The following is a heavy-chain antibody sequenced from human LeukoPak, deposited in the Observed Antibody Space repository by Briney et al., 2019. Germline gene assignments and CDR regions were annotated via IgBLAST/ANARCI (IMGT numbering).Heavy chain of an antibody. V-gene: IGHV3-48*03. J-gene: IGHJ4*02. CDR3: ARDRGNGDSAFDY. CDR1: GFTFSSYE. CDR2: ISSSGSTL. D-gene: IGHD4-17*01. Sequence: GGSLRLSCAASGFTFSSYEMNWVRQAPGKGLEWVSYISSSGSTLYYADSVKGRFTISRDNAKNSLYLQMNSLRAEDTAVYYCARDRGNGDSAFDYWGQGTLVTVSS.